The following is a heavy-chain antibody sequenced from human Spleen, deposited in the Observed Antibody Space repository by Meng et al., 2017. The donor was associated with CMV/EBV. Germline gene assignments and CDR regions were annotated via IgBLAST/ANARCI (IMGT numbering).Heavy chain of an antibody. Sequence: GGSLRLSCVVSGFTFSSHWMNWVRKAPGKGLEWVANIKRDGTEKNYVDSVKGRFTISRDNAQNSVFLQMDSLRVEDTAVYYCVRSFDRWGQGTLVTVSS. CDR1: GFTFSSHW. CDR2: IKRDGTEK. V-gene: IGHV3-7*01. D-gene: IGHD3-9*01. J-gene: IGHJ4*02. CDR3: VRSFDR.